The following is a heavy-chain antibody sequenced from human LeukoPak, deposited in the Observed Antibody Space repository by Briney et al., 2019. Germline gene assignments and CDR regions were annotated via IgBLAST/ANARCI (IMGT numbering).Heavy chain of an antibody. CDR2: MSPDSGDT. V-gene: IGHV1-8*01. D-gene: IGHD3-16*01. Sequence: ASVKVSCKASGYTFTNYHINWVRQATGQGLEWMGWMSPDSGDTGYAQKFQGRVSLTRDTPISTAYMELSSLMSDDTAVYYCARGPPFNSTLGHWGQGTLLIVSS. J-gene: IGHJ4*02. CDR1: GYTFTNYH. CDR3: ARGPPFNSTLGH.